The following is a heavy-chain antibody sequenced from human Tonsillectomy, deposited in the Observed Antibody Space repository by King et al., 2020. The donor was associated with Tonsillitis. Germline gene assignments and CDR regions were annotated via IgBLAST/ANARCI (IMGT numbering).Heavy chain of an antibody. CDR3: SAASGYELKY. J-gene: IGHJ4*02. CDR1: GFTFSSAW. D-gene: IGHD5-12*01. Sequence: VQLVESGGGLVEPGGSLRISCAASGFTFSSAWMNWVRQAPGMGLEWGGRIKSKSDGGTIDYAAPVKGRFTIARDDSKNTLYLQMNSLKTEDTAMYYCSAASGYELKYWGQGTLVTVSS. V-gene: IGHV3-15*01. CDR2: IKSKSDGGTI.